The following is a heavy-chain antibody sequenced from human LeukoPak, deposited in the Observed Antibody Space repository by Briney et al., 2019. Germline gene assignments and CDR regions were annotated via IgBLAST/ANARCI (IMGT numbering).Heavy chain of an antibody. CDR3: ARGAAAAPETFDI. CDR1: AYTFTAYY. J-gene: IGHJ3*02. V-gene: IGHV1-2*06. Sequence: ASVKVSCKGSAYTFTAYYMHWVRQAPGQGLEWMGRINPNSGGTNYAQKFLGRVTMTRDTSISTAYMELSSLRSDDTAVYYCARGAAAAPETFDIWGQGTMVTLSS. CDR2: INPNSGGT. D-gene: IGHD6-13*01.